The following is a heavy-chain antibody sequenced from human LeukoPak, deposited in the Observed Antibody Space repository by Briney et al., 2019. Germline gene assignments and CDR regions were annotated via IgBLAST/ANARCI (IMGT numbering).Heavy chain of an antibody. CDR2: ISYDGSNK. D-gene: IGHD6-13*01. J-gene: IGHJ4*02. CDR1: GFTFSSYA. CDR3: AREPPHSSSWYYFDY. Sequence: GGSLRLSCAASGFTFSSYAMHWVRQAPGKGLEWVAVISYDGSNKYYADSVKGRFTISRDNSKNTPYLQMNSLRAEDTAVYYCAREPPHSSSWYYFDYWGQGTLLSVLS. V-gene: IGHV3-30*04.